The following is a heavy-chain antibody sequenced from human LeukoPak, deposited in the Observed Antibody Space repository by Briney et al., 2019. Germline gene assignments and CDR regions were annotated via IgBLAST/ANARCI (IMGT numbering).Heavy chain of an antibody. Sequence: GGSLRLSCAASGFTFSSYAMSWVRPAPGKGVEGVSSITSSGGSTYYAGTVTGQFTISRENSKNTVYLQMNSLRAEDTAVYYCAKDRPNYYDSSGHYYRRNGDYWGQGTLVTVSS. CDR2: ITSSGGST. V-gene: IGHV3-23*01. CDR3: AKDRPNYYDSSGHYYRRNGDY. CDR1: GFTFSSYA. J-gene: IGHJ4*02. D-gene: IGHD3-22*01.